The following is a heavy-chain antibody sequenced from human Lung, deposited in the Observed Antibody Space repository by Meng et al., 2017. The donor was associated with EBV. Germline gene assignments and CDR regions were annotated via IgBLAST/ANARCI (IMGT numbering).Heavy chain of an antibody. V-gene: IGHV3-74*01. CDR2: INEDGNIV. CDR3: AKDCFGPRDY. Sequence: EGQGKGAGGGLVQPGGSLRLSCVGSGISAYWVHWGRQVPGKGLVWVSRINEDGNIVNYADSVKGRFTIFRDNAKNTVSLQMNSLRVEDTALYYCAKDCFGPRDYWGQGTLVTVSS. D-gene: IGHD3-10*01. J-gene: IGHJ4*02. CDR1: GISAYW.